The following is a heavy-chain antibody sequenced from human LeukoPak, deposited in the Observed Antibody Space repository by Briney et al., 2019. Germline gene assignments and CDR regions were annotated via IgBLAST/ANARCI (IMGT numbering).Heavy chain of an antibody. CDR3: ARVYCTTNTCYHYFDY. V-gene: IGHV3-74*01. CDR2: ISTDGTST. D-gene: IGHD2-8*01. Sequence: HPGGSLRLSCAASGFTFSNHWMHWIRQVPGNGLVWLSRISTDGTSTSYADSAKGRFTISRDNAKNTLYLQMDSLRADDTAVYYCARVYCTTNTCYHYFDYWDQGTQVTVSS. CDR1: GFTFSNHW. J-gene: IGHJ4*02.